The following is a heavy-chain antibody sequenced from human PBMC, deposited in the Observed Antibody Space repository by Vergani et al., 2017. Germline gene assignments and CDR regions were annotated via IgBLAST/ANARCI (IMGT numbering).Heavy chain of an antibody. D-gene: IGHD5-12*01. CDR1: GFTFSSYW. V-gene: IGHV3-7*01. Sequence: EVQLLESGGGLVQPGGSLRLSCAASGFTFSSYWMSWVRQAPGKGLEWVANIKQDGSEKYYVDSVKGRFTISRDNAKNSLYLQMNSLRAEDTAVYYCARLRGYSGYDIFDYWGQGTLVTVSS. CDR2: IKQDGSEK. J-gene: IGHJ4*02. CDR3: ARLRGYSGYDIFDY.